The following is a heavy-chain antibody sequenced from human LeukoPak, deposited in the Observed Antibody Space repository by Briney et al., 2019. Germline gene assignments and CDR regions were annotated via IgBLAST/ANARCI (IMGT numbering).Heavy chain of an antibody. CDR3: ARDPGVPAAPLDY. V-gene: IGHV3-21*01. Sequence: PGGSLRLSCAASGFTFSPYSMNWVRQAPGKGLDWVSYISSSGTFIYYADSVKGRFTVSSDNAKNLLFLQMDSLRVEDTAVYYCARDPGVPAAPLDYWGLGTLVTVSS. J-gene: IGHJ4*02. CDR2: ISSSGTFI. D-gene: IGHD2-2*01. CDR1: GFTFSPYS.